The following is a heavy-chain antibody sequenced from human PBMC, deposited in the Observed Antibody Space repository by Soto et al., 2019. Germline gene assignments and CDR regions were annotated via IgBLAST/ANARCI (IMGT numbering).Heavy chain of an antibody. CDR3: ALTRRSSLLEVAGPGFEY. D-gene: IGHD6-19*01. CDR2: LSYEGSEE. Sequence: PWGSLRLSCAASGFNFGVFGMHWVRQAPGKGLEWLSVLSYEGSEEYYADSVRGRFTISRDNSKNTLSLQMDSLRVDDTGVYYCALTRRSSLLEVAGPGFEYWGQGTLVTVSS. J-gene: IGHJ4*02. CDR1: GFNFGVFG. V-gene: IGHV3-30*03.